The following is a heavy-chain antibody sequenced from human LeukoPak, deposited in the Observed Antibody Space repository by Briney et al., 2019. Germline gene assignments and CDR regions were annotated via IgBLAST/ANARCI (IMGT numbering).Heavy chain of an antibody. Sequence: QASQTLSLTCTVSGVSISNGDYYWTWIRQPPGKGLEWIGEINHSGSTNYNPSLKSRVTISVDTSKNQFSLKLSSVTAADTAVYYCAREQWLVIDYWGQGTLVTVSS. CDR1: GVSISNGDYY. V-gene: IGHV4-30-4*01. J-gene: IGHJ4*02. CDR2: INHSGST. D-gene: IGHD6-19*01. CDR3: AREQWLVIDY.